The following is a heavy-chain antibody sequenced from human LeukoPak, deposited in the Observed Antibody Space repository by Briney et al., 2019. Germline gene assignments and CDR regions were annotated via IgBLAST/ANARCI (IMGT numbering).Heavy chain of an antibody. CDR3: ARETRYSSGWYTDY. J-gene: IGHJ4*02. V-gene: IGHV1-18*01. CDR1: GYTFTSYV. D-gene: IGHD6-19*01. CDR2: ISAYNGNT. Sequence: GASVKVSCKASGYTFTSYVISWVRQAPGQGLEWMGWISAYNGNTNYAPKLQGRVTMTTDTSTSTAYMELRSLRSDDTAVYYCARETRYSSGWYTDYWGQGTLVTVSS.